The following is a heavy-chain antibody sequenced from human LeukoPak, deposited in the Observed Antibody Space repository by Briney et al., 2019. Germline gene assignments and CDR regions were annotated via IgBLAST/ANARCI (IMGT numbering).Heavy chain of an antibody. D-gene: IGHD2-21*02. CDR3: ARAAYCGGDCYLFDY. CDR2: IYYSGST. V-gene: IGHV4-39*01. J-gene: IGHJ4*02. Sequence: PSETLSLTCTVSGGSISSGSYYWGWIRQPPGKGLEWIGSIYYSGSTYYDSSLKSRVTISVDTSKNQFSLKLSSLTAADTAVYYCARAAYCGGDCYLFDYWGQGTLVTVSS. CDR1: GGSISSGSYY.